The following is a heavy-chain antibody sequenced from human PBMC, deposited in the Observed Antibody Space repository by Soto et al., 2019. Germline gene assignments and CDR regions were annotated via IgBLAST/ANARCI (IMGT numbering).Heavy chain of an antibody. CDR1: GGSIGSYY. J-gene: IGHJ6*03. CDR2: MYYSGRT. V-gene: IGHV4-59*12. CDR3: ARVNSGFEAHRQYYYYIDV. D-gene: IGHD5-12*01. Sequence: QVHLQESGPGLVKPSETLSLTCTVSGGSIGSYYWGWIRPPPGKGLEWIGYMYYSGRTNFNPSPKSRVSISLDTIKDQFSMKVIPVTAADTAVYYCARVNSGFEAHRQYYYYIDVWDKGTTVTVSS.